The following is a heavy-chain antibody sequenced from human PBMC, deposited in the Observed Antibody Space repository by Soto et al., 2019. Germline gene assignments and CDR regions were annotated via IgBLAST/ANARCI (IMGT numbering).Heavy chain of an antibody. J-gene: IGHJ4*02. CDR1: GYIFNNYG. D-gene: IGHD5-12*01. V-gene: IGHV1-18*01. Sequence: QVQLVQSGAKVQKPGASVKVSCKASGYIFNNYGISWVRQAPGQGLEWMGWIYSKEGKINFAQKFQGRVTLTTDTSTSTAYIELRSLRFDDSAVYFCARDIAYDIDYWGQGTLVTVSS. CDR2: IYSKEGKI. CDR3: ARDIAYDIDY.